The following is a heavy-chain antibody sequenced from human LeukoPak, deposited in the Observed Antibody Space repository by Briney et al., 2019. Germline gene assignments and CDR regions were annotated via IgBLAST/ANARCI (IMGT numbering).Heavy chain of an antibody. CDR2: IYTGGST. J-gene: IGHJ4*02. Sequence: AETLSLTCTVSGGSISSYYWSWIRQPAGKGLEWIGRIYTGGSTNYNPSLKRRVTMSVATSKNPFSLKLSSVTAADTAVYYCASGPYDILTGYYSGYFDYWGQGTLVTVSS. V-gene: IGHV4-4*07. D-gene: IGHD3-9*01. CDR3: ASGPYDILTGYYSGYFDY. CDR1: GGSISSYY.